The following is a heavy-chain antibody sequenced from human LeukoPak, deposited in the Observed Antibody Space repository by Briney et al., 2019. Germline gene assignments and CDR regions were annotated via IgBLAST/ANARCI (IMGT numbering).Heavy chain of an antibody. Sequence: SETLSLTCTVSGASVNSGDYYWSWIRQPPGKGLEWIGYIFYSGTTYYNPALKSRLTISVDTSKNQFSLNLSSVTAADTAVYYCARVIANYWYFDVWGRGTLVTVSS. J-gene: IGHJ2*01. CDR1: GASVNSGDYY. CDR2: IFYSGTT. CDR3: ARVIANYWYFDV. V-gene: IGHV4-30-4*01.